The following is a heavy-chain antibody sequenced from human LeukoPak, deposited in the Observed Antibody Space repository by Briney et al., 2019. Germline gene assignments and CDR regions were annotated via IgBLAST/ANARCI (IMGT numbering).Heavy chain of an antibody. CDR2: ISGGGGST. CDR3: ARVEGFIDY. D-gene: IGHD3-16*02. CDR1: GFTFSSYA. J-gene: IGHJ4*02. V-gene: IGHV3-23*01. Sequence: GGSLRLSCAASGFTFSSYAMSWVHQAPGKGLEWVSTISGGGGSTYYADSVKGRFTISRDNAKNSLYLQMISLRAEDTALYYCARVEGFIDYWGQGTLVTVSS.